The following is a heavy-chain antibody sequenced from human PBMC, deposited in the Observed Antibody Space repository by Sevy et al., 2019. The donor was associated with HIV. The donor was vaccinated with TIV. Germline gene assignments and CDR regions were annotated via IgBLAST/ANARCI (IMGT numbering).Heavy chain of an antibody. V-gene: IGHV3-23*01. CDR1: GFTFSSYA. D-gene: IGHD6-13*01. J-gene: IGHJ5*02. Sequence: GGSLRLSCAASGFTFSSYAMSWVRQAPGKGLEWVSAISGGGGSTYYADSVKGRFTISRDNSKNTLYLQMNSLRAEDTAVYYCAKDPRSSWYNGEFDPWGQGTLVTVSS. CDR3: AKDPRSSWYNGEFDP. CDR2: ISGGGGST.